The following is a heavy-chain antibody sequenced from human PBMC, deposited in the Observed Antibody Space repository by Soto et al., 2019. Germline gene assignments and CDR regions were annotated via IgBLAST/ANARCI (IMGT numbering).Heavy chain of an antibody. Sequence: PSETLALTCAVYGGSFSGYYWSWIRQPTGKGLEWIGEINHCGNTNYNPSLKSRVTISVATAKNQFSLKLSSVTAADTAVYYCASIRYYDFWSGYYLRYDYGMDVWGQGTTVTVSS. CDR3: ASIRYYDFWSGYYLRYDYGMDV. CDR1: GGSFSGYY. CDR2: INHCGNT. V-gene: IGHV4-34*01. J-gene: IGHJ6*02. D-gene: IGHD3-3*01.